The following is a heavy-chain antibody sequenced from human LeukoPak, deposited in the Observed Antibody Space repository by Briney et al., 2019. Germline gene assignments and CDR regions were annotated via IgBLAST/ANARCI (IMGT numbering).Heavy chain of an antibody. CDR1: GFTFSSCA. D-gene: IGHD1-1*01. Sequence: GGSLRLSCAASGFTFSSCAMNWVRQAPGKGLEWVSAISGSGGATYYADSVKGRFTMSRDNSKNTLYLQMNSLRAEDTAVYYCAKETDRPAGVFENWGQGTRVTVSS. CDR3: AKETDRPAGVFEN. CDR2: ISGSGGAT. V-gene: IGHV3-23*01. J-gene: IGHJ4*02.